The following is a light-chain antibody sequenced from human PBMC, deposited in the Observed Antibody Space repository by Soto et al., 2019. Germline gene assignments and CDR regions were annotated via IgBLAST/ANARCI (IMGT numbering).Light chain of an antibody. CDR3: QQYGSSPGT. Sequence: EIVLTQSPGTLSLSPGERATLSCRASQSVSSSYLAWYQQKPGQAPRLLIYGASSRATGIPDRFSGSGSGTDFTLPISRLETEDFAVYYCQQYGSSPGTFGQGTK. J-gene: IGKJ1*01. V-gene: IGKV3-20*01. CDR1: QSVSSSY. CDR2: GAS.